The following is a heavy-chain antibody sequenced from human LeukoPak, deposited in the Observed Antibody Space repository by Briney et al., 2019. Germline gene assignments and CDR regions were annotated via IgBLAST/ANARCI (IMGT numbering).Heavy chain of an antibody. D-gene: IGHD3-3*01. J-gene: IGHJ4*02. Sequence: PSETLSLTCIASGGSISSSNWWSWVRQPPGKGLEWIGEIYHSGSTNYNPSLKSRVTISVDKSKNQFSLNLTSVTAADTAVYYCARDYDVLSGNYVDYWGQGTLVTVSS. V-gene: IGHV4-4*02. CDR3: ARDYDVLSGNYVDY. CDR2: IYHSGST. CDR1: GGSISSSNW.